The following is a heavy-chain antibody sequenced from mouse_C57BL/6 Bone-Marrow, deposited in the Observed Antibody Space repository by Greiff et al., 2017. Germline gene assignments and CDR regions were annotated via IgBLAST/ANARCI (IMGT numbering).Heavy chain of an antibody. CDR2: IFPGSGST. Sequence: VQLQQSGPELVTPGASVKISCKASGYTFTDYYINWVKQRSGQGLEWIGWIFPGSGSTSFNEKFKGKATLTVDISSSTAYMLLSSLTSEDAAVYFCARELTGTFDYRGQGTTLTVS. V-gene: IGHV1-75*01. D-gene: IGHD4-1*01. CDR1: GYTFTDYY. CDR3: ARELTGTFDY. J-gene: IGHJ2*01.